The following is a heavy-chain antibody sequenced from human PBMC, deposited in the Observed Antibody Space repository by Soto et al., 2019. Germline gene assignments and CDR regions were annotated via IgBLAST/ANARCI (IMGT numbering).Heavy chain of an antibody. J-gene: IGHJ4*02. Sequence: SETLSLTCTVSGGSISSYYWSWIRQPAGKGLEWIGRIYTSGSTNYNPSLKSRVTMSVDTSKNQFSLKLSSVTAADTAVYYCARSSGLSTFDWLFYWGQGTLVTVSS. CDR3: ARSSGLSTFDWLFY. CDR1: GGSISSYY. CDR2: IYTSGST. D-gene: IGHD3-9*01. V-gene: IGHV4-4*07.